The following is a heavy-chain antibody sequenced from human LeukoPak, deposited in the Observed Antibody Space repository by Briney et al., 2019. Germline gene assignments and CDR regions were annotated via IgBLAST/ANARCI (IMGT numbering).Heavy chain of an antibody. J-gene: IGHJ4*02. Sequence: GESLKISCKGSGYSFTHYWIAWVRQMPGKGLEWMGIIYPGDSDTRYSPSFQGQVTISADRSVNTVYLQWDSLKASDTATYYCARREASANFDYWGQGTRVTVSS. D-gene: IGHD2-15*01. V-gene: IGHV5-51*01. CDR2: IYPGDSDT. CDR3: ARREASANFDY. CDR1: GYSFTHYW.